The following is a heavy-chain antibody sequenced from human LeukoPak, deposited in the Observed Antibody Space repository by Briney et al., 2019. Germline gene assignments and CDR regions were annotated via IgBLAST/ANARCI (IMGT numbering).Heavy chain of an antibody. CDR2: INHGGST. V-gene: IGHV4-34*01. J-gene: IGHJ3*02. CDR3: ARVGNLDAFDI. CDR1: GGSFSGYY. Sequence: SETLSLTCAVYGGSFSGYYWSWIRQPPGKGLEWIGEINHGGSTDYNPSLKSRVTISVDTSKNQFSLKLSSVTAADTAVYYCARVGNLDAFDIWGQGTMVTVSS. D-gene: IGHD4-23*01.